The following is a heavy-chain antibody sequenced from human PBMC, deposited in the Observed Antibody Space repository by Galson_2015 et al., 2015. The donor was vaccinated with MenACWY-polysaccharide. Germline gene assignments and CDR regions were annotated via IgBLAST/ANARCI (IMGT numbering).Heavy chain of an antibody. J-gene: IGHJ6*03. CDR1: GFTFGSYA. CDR2: ISSDGKNA. Sequence: SLRLSCAASGFTFGSYAIHWARQAPEKGLEWVALISSDGKNAYYADSVRGRFTISRDNSKKTVSLEMNSLRNDDTAVYFCARDACSSVNCYSYFFYYMDVWGKGTTVSVSS. V-gene: IGHV3-33*08. CDR3: ARDACSSVNCYSYFFYYMDV. D-gene: IGHD2-2*01.